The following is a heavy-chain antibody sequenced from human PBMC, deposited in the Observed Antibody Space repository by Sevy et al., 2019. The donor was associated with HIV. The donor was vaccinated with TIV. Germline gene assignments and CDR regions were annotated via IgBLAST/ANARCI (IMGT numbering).Heavy chain of an antibody. CDR3: AREDYYDSSGYWGYFDY. CDR2: INPNSGGT. CDR1: GYTFTGYY. D-gene: IGHD3-22*01. J-gene: IGHJ4*02. Sequence: ASVKVSCKASGYTFTGYYMHWVRQAPGQGLEWMGWINPNSGGTNYAQKFQGRVTMTRDTSISTAYMELSRLRSDDTAVYYCAREDYYDSSGYWGYFDYWGQRTLVTVSS. V-gene: IGHV1-2*02.